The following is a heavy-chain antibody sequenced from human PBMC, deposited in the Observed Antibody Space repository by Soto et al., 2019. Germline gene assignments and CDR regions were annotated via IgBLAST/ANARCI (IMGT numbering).Heavy chain of an antibody. CDR1: GYTFSSYG. CDR2: SSTYSGNT. D-gene: IGHD3-16*01. CDR3: ARDGLITRMVGWYFDL. J-gene: IGHJ2*01. Sequence: QVQLVQSGAEVKKPGASVKVSCKASGYTFSSYGISWVRQAPGQGLEWMGWSSTYSGNTNYAQKFQGRVTMTTDTSTSTAYMELRSLRSDDTAVYYCARDGLITRMVGWYFDLWGRGTLVTVSS. V-gene: IGHV1-18*04.